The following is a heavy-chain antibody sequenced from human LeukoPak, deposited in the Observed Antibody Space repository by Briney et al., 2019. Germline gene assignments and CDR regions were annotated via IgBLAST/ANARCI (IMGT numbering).Heavy chain of an antibody. Sequence: GGSLRLSCAASGFTFSSYSMNWVRQAPGKGLEWVANIKQDGSEKYYVDSVKGRFTISRDNAKNSLYLQMNSLRAEDTAVYYCARDTSVVDYWGQGTLVTVSS. CDR3: ARDTSVVDY. CDR2: IKQDGSEK. J-gene: IGHJ4*02. V-gene: IGHV3-7*01. D-gene: IGHD2-15*01. CDR1: GFTFSSYS.